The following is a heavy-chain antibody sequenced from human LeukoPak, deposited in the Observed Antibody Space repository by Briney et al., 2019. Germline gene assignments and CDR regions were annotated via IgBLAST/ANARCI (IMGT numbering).Heavy chain of an antibody. CDR1: GFTFGDYA. V-gene: IGHV3-49*04. Sequence: PGGSLRLSCTASGFTFGDYAMSWVRQAPGKGLEWVGFIRSKAYGGTTEYAASVKGRFTISRDDSKSIAYLQMNSLKTEDTAVYYCTRYYYGSGSYYLYYYYYMDVWGKGTTVTISS. J-gene: IGHJ6*03. D-gene: IGHD3-10*01. CDR3: TRYYYGSGSYYLYYYYYMDV. CDR2: IRSKAYGGTT.